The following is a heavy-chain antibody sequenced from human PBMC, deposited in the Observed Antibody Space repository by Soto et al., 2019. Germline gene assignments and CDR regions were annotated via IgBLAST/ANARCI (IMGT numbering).Heavy chain of an antibody. D-gene: IGHD3-3*01. J-gene: IGHJ6*02. CDR2: IYYSGST. Sequence: SKTLSLTCAVSGGSISSGDYYWSWIRQPPGKGLEWIGYIYYSGSTYYNPSLKSRVTISVDTSKNQFSLKLSSVTAADTAVYYCARDLLRDYYYGMDVWGQGTTVTVSS. CDR1: GGSISSGDYY. CDR3: ARDLLRDYYYGMDV. V-gene: IGHV4-30-4*01.